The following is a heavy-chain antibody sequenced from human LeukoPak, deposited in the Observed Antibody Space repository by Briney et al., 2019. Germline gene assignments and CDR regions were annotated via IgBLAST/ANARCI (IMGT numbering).Heavy chain of an antibody. Sequence: PSETLSLTCTVSGGSISNYYWSWIRQPPGKGLEWIGYIYYSGSTNYNPSLKSRVTISVDTSKNQFSLKLNSVTAADTAVYYCAREGPPNYDTTWGQGTMVTVSS. J-gene: IGHJ3*01. V-gene: IGHV4-59*01. D-gene: IGHD3-9*01. CDR1: GGSISNYY. CDR2: IYYSGST. CDR3: AREGPPNYDTT.